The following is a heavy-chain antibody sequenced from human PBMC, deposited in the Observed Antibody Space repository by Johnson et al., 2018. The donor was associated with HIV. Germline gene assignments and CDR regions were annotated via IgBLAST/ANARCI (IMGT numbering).Heavy chain of an antibody. CDR3: AKDWDWNHAFDI. D-gene: IGHD1-1*01. V-gene: IGHV3-30*18. CDR1: GFTVSSNY. J-gene: IGHJ3*02. Sequence: QVQLVESGGGLVQPGGSLRLSCAASGFTVSSNYMSWVRQAPGKGLEWVAVISYDGSNKYYADSVKGRFTISRDNSKNTLYLQMNSLRAEETAVYYCAKDWDWNHAFDIWGQGTLVTVSS. CDR2: ISYDGSNK.